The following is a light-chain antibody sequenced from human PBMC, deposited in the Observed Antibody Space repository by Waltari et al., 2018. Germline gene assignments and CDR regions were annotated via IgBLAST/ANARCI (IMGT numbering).Light chain of an antibody. CDR2: YVS. V-gene: IGKV6-21*01. CDR1: QSVGSD. Sequence: EIVLTQSPDFQSATPKSIVTITCPASQSVGSDLHWYQQRPDQSPNLLIKYVSQSFSGVPSRFSGSGSGTDFTLTINSLEAEDAATYYCHQTSNLPYTFGQGTKLEIK. J-gene: IGKJ2*01. CDR3: HQTSNLPYT.